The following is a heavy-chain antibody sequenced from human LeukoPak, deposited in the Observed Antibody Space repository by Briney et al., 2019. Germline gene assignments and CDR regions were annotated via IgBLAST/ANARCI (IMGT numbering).Heavy chain of an antibody. Sequence: SETLSLTCAVYGGSFSGYYWSWIPQPPGKGLEWIGEINHSGSTNYNPSLKSRVTISVDTSKTQFSLKLSSVTAADTAVYYCARTLGYCSSTSCQNWFDPWGQGTLVTVSS. CDR1: GGSFSGYY. CDR2: INHSGST. CDR3: ARTLGYCSSTSCQNWFDP. J-gene: IGHJ5*02. D-gene: IGHD2-2*01. V-gene: IGHV4-34*01.